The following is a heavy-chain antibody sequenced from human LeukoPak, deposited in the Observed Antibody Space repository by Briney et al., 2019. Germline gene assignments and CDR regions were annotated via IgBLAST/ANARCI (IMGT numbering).Heavy chain of an antibody. Sequence: GGSLRLSCAASGFTVSSNYMSWVRQAPGKGLEWVSVIYGGGSTYYADSVKGRFTISRDNSKNTLYLQMNSLRAEDTAVYYCARDVVSGKYSAPDYWGQGTLVTVSS. V-gene: IGHV3-53*01. CDR3: ARDVVSGKYSAPDY. CDR1: GFTVSSNY. J-gene: IGHJ4*02. CDR2: IYGGGST. D-gene: IGHD3-10*01.